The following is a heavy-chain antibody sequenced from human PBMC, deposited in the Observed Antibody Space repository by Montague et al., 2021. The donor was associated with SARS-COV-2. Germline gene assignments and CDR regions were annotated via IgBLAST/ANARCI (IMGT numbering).Heavy chain of an antibody. Sequence: SETLSLTCTGLGSWISGADWRWIRLHPRNQLKWYGDIYWTRYTSNSPSLKSRVSLSVDTSKNQFYLTSSFVTAADTAIYYCARDASSGYFDAIAIRGQGTCVTVSS. J-gene: IGHJ3*02. CDR3: ARDASSGYFDAIAI. CDR1: GSWISGAD. D-gene: IGHD5-12*01. CDR2: IYWTRYT. V-gene: IGHV4-59*01.